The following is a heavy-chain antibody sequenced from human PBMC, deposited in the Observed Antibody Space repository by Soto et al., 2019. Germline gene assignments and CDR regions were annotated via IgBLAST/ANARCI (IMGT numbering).Heavy chain of an antibody. J-gene: IGHJ4*02. V-gene: IGHV1-3*01. D-gene: IGHD3-3*01. Sequence: ASVKVSCKASGYTFTSYAMHWVRQAPGQRLEWMGWINAGNGNTKYSQKFQGRVTITRDTSASTAYMELSSPRSEDTAVYYCARLSKPTTYYDFWSGHSTLDYWGQGTLVTVSS. CDR2: INAGNGNT. CDR1: GYTFTSYA. CDR3: ARLSKPTTYYDFWSGHSTLDY.